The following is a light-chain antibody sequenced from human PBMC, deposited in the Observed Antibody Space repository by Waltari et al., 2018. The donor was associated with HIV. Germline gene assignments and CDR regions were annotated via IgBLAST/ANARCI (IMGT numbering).Light chain of an antibody. Sequence: EIVLTQSPGTLSLSPGERATLSCRASQSVTSNSFAWFQQKPGQAPSLLIYGASSRATGTPDRFSAGGSGTDFTLTISGLEPEDFAVYFCHQYGSSPWTFGQGAKVEIK. CDR2: GAS. CDR1: QSVTSNS. J-gene: IGKJ1*01. V-gene: IGKV3-20*01. CDR3: HQYGSSPWT.